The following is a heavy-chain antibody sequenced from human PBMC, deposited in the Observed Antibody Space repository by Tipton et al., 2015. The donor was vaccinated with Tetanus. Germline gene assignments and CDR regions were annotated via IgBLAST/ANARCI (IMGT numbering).Heavy chain of an antibody. V-gene: IGHV4-39*01. D-gene: IGHD3-16*01. Sequence: TLSLTCSVSGGSISVPDIYWAWVRQSPGKGLEWIGSIYNSGRPNFNPSLKSRVTMTVDTSRNQFSLKLGSVTVADTAVYYCARQNSGDVWLQRKWVNFFYDLDVWGQGTTVSVAS. J-gene: IGHJ6*02. CDR1: GGSISVPDIY. CDR3: ARQNSGDVWLQRKWVNFFYDLDV. CDR2: IYNSGRP.